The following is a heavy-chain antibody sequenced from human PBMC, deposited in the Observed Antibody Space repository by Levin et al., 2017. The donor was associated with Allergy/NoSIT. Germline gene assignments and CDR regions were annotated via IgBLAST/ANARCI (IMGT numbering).Heavy chain of an antibody. CDR3: AKDVVRGSTDPFDV. J-gene: IGHJ3*01. V-gene: IGHV3-23*05. CDR1: GFNFRVYA. D-gene: IGHD3-10*02. CDR2: IDNRGTTR. Sequence: PGGSLRLSCAATGFNFRVYAMTWVREVPGGGLEWVSAIDNRGTTRYYSDSVRGRFSISRDNSKNTLYLEMKSLTVEDTAIYYCAKDVVRGSTDPFDVWGQGTMVTVSS.